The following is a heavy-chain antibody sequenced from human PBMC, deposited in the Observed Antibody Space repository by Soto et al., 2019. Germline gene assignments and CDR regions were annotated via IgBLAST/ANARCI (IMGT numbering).Heavy chain of an antibody. CDR3: ARGNYDILTGYYKTIYYGMDV. Sequence: ASVKVSCKASGGTFSSYAISWVRQAPGQGLEWMGGIIPIFGTANYAQKFQGRVTITADESTSTAYMELSSLRSEDTAVYYCARGNYDILTGYYKTIYYGMDVWGQGTTVTVSS. V-gene: IGHV1-69*13. J-gene: IGHJ6*02. CDR2: IIPIFGTA. D-gene: IGHD3-9*01. CDR1: GGTFSSYA.